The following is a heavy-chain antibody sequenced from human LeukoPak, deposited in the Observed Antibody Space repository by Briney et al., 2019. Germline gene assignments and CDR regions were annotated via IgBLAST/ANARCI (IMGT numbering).Heavy chain of an antibody. CDR1: GYTFTSYY. D-gene: IGHD3-3*01. CDR2: INPSGGST. Sequence: ASVKVSCKASGYTFTSYYMHWVRQAPGQGLEWMGIINPSGGSTNYAQKLQGRVTMTTDTSTSTAYMELRSLRSDDTAVYYCARDQVTISAFDIWGQGTMVTVSS. CDR3: ARDQVTISAFDI. V-gene: IGHV1-46*01. J-gene: IGHJ3*02.